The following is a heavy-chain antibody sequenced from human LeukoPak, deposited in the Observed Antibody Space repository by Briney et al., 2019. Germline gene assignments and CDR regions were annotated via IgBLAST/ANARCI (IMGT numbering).Heavy chain of an antibody. J-gene: IGHJ6*02. Sequence: PGRSLRLSCAASGFTFDNYAIHCVRQAPGKGLEWVAVISFDGDNKYYADSVKGRFTISRDNSKNTLYIQMNSLRAEDTALYYCARSKYSSLYYGMDVWGQGTTVTVSS. CDR2: ISFDGDNK. CDR1: GFTFDNYA. CDR3: ARSKYSSLYYGMDV. D-gene: IGHD6-13*01. V-gene: IGHV3-30-3*01.